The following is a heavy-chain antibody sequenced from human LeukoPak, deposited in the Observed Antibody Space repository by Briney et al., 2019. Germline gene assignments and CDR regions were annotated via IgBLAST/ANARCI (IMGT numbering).Heavy chain of an antibody. CDR1: GFTFSSYS. Sequence: PGGSLRLSCAASGFTFSSYSMNWVRQAPGKGLEWVSSISSSSSYIYYADSVKGRFTISRDNAKNSLYLQMNSLRAEDAALYHCARDLIYYGSGSEYFDYWGQGTLVAVSS. J-gene: IGHJ4*02. D-gene: IGHD3-10*01. V-gene: IGHV3-21*04. CDR2: ISSSSSYI. CDR3: ARDLIYYGSGSEYFDY.